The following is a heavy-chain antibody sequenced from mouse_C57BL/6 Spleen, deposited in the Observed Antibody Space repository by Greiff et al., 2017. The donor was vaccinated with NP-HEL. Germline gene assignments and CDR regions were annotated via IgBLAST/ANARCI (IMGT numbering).Heavy chain of an antibody. J-gene: IGHJ4*01. Sequence: QVQLQQSGAELARPGASVKLSCKASGYTFTSYGISWVKQRTGQGLEWIGEIYPRSGNTYYNEKFKGKATLTADKSSSTAYMELSSLTSEDSAVYFCARDDYDRSLYAMDDWGQGTSVTAAS. V-gene: IGHV1-81*01. CDR2: IYPRSGNT. CDR1: GYTFTSYG. D-gene: IGHD2-4*01. CDR3: ARDDYDRSLYAMDD.